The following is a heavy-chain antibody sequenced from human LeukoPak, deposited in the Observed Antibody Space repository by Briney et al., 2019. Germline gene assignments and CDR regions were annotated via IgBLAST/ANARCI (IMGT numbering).Heavy chain of an antibody. CDR2: ISSSSSYI. Sequence: GGSLRLSCAASGFTFSSYSMNWVRQAPGKGLEWVSSISSSSSYIYYADSVKGRFTISRDNAKNSLYLQMNSLRAEDTAVYYCARDKAIVVVPAAMYYYYGMDVWGQGTTVTVSS. CDR3: ARDKAIVVVPAAMYYYYGMDV. D-gene: IGHD2-2*01. CDR1: GFTFSSYS. V-gene: IGHV3-21*01. J-gene: IGHJ6*02.